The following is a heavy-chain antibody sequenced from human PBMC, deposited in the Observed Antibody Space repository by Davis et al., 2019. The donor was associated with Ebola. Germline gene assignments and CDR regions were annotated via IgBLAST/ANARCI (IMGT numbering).Heavy chain of an antibody. J-gene: IGHJ4*02. CDR1: GFTFSSYW. CDR3: TSLAWS. CDR2: EKKDGNEK. Sequence: GESLKISCAASGFTFSSYWMSWVRQAPGKGLEWVASEKKDGNEKYYVDSVKGRFTISRDNAKNSVYLQMNSLRAEDTAVYYCTSLAWSWGQGTLVTVSS. D-gene: IGHD3-3*01. V-gene: IGHV3-7*01.